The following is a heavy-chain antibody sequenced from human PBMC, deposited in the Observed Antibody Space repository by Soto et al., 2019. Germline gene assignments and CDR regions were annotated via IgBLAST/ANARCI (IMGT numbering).Heavy chain of an antibody. J-gene: IGHJ5*02. CDR3: AFYPRGGIAVASGVNWFDP. CDR1: GYTFTSYG. CDR2: ISAYNGNT. V-gene: IGHV1-18*01. D-gene: IGHD6-19*01. Sequence: GASVKVSCKASGYTFTSYGISWVRQAPGQGLEWMGWISAYNGNTNYAQKLQGRVTMTTDTSTSTAYMELRSLRSDDTAVYYCAFYPRGGIAVASGVNWFDPWGQGTLVTVSS.